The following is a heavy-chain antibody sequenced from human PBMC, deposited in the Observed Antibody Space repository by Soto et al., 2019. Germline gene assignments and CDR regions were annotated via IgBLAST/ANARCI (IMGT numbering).Heavy chain of an antibody. V-gene: IGHV1-3*01. Sequence: QVQLVQSGAEVKKPGASVKVSCKASGYTFTSYAMHWVRQAPGQRLEWMGWLNAGNGNTKYSQKFQGRVTITRDTSASNAYMELSSLRSEDMAVYYCARDLGLLWFGEGKSWFDPWGQGTLVTVSS. CDR1: GYTFTSYA. D-gene: IGHD3-10*01. CDR2: LNAGNGNT. CDR3: ARDLGLLWFGEGKSWFDP. J-gene: IGHJ5*02.